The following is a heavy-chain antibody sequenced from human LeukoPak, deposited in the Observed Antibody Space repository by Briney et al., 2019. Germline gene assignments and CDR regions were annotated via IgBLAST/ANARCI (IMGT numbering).Heavy chain of an antibody. V-gene: IGHV3-30*02. Sequence: GGSLRLSCAASGFTFSSYGMHWVRQAPGKGLEWVVFIRYDGSNKYYADSVKGRFTISRDNSKNTLYLQMNSLRAEDTAVYYCAKELYDSSGYFDYWGQGTLVTVSS. CDR2: IRYDGSNK. CDR3: AKELYDSSGYFDY. D-gene: IGHD3-22*01. CDR1: GFTFSSYG. J-gene: IGHJ4*02.